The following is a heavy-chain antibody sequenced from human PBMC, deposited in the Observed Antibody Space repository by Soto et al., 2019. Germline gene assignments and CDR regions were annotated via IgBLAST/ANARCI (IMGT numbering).Heavy chain of an antibody. V-gene: IGHV3-53*04. Sequence: EVQLVESGGGLVQPGGSLRLSCAASGFTVSSNYMSWVRQAPGKGLEWVSVIYSGGSTYYADSVKGRFTISRHNSKNTMYLQMNSLRAEDAAVYYCAREQGNYYDSRAVAFAIWGQGTMVTVSS. CDR1: GFTVSSNY. D-gene: IGHD3-22*01. CDR3: AREQGNYYDSRAVAFAI. CDR2: IYSGGST. J-gene: IGHJ3*02.